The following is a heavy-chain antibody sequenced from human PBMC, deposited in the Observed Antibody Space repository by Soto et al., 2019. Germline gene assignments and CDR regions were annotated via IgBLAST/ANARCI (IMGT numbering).Heavy chain of an antibody. CDR3: ARHPRPPDYSFDY. Sequence: PSETLSLTCTVSGGSISSGDYYWSWIRQPPGKGLEWIGYIYYSGYTEYNPSLKSRVTMIVDTSKNQFSLKLNSVTAADTAVYYCARHPRPPDYSFDYWGQGALVTVSS. J-gene: IGHJ4*02. D-gene: IGHD4-4*01. CDR2: IYYSGYT. CDR1: GGSISSGDYY. V-gene: IGHV4-39*01.